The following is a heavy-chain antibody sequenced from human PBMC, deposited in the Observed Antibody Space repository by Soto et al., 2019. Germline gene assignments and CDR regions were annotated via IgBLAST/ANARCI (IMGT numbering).Heavy chain of an antibody. CDR2: VNPSGST. J-gene: IGHJ4*02. D-gene: IGHD6-13*01. CDR3: ARGIATTGPFPSFDY. V-gene: IGHV4-34*01. Sequence: LSLTCGVSGGSFSGYYWSWIRQPPGKGLEWLGEVNPSGSTDYNASLKRRVTISVDTSRKQFSLKLTAATAADTALYYCARGIATTGPFPSFDYWGQGSLVTVSS. CDR1: GGSFSGYY.